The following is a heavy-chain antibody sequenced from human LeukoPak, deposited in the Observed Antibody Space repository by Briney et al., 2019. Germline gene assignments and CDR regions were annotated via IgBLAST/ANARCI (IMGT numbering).Heavy chain of an antibody. J-gene: IGHJ4*02. Sequence: GGSLRLSCAASGFTFSSYGMHWVRQAPGKGLEWVAVIWYDGSNKYYADSVKGRFTISRDNSKNTLYLQMNSLRAEDTAVYYCARGDRSWSPLEPYFDYWGQGTLVTVSS. CDR2: IWYDGSNK. CDR1: GFTFSSYG. V-gene: IGHV3-33*01. CDR3: ARGDRSWSPLEPYFDY. D-gene: IGHD6-13*01.